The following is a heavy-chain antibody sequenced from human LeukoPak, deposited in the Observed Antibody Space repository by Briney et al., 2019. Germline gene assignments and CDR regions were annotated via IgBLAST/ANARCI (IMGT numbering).Heavy chain of an antibody. Sequence: ASVKVSCEASGGTFSSYAISWVRQAPGQGLEWMGRIIPIFGTANYAQKFQGRVTITTDESTSTAYMELSSLRSEDTAVYYCAREGHINYYDSSGIFDYWGQGTLVTVSS. V-gene: IGHV1-69*05. D-gene: IGHD3-22*01. J-gene: IGHJ4*02. CDR1: GGTFSSYA. CDR3: AREGHINYYDSSGIFDY. CDR2: IIPIFGTA.